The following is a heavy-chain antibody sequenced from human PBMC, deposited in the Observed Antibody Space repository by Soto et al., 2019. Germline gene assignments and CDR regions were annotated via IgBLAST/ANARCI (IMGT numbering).Heavy chain of an antibody. J-gene: IGHJ4*02. CDR2: IYYSGST. CDR3: ARAWQYSSGFFDY. CDR1: GGSISSYC. D-gene: IGHD6-19*01. Sequence: SETLSLTCTVSGGSISSYCWSWIRQHPGKGLEWIGCIYYSGSTNYNPSLKSRVTISVDTSKNQFSLKLSSVTAADTAVYYCARAWQYSSGFFDYWGQGTLVTVSS. V-gene: IGHV4-59*01.